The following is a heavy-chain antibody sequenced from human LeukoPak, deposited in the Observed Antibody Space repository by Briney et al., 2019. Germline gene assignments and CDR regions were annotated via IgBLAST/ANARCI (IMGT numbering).Heavy chain of an antibody. CDR2: INHSGST. Sequence: PSETLSLTCAVYGGSFSGYYWSWIRQPPGKGLEWIGEINHSGSTNYNPSLKSRVTISVDTSKHQFSLKLSSVTDADTAVYYCARGRFGGYGMNVWGQGTTVTVSS. CDR1: GGSFSGYY. D-gene: IGHD4-23*01. V-gene: IGHV4-34*01. J-gene: IGHJ6*02. CDR3: ARGRFGGYGMNV.